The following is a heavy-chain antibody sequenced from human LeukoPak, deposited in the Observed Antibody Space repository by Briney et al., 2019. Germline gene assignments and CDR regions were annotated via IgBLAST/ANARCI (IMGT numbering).Heavy chain of an antibody. J-gene: IGHJ6*02. V-gene: IGHV4-34*01. Sequence: PSETLSLTCAVYGGSFSGYYWSWIRQPPGKGLEWIGEINHSGSTNCNPSLKSRVTISVDTSKNQFSLKLSSVTAADTAVYYCASRDDFWSPPGYYGMDVWGQGTTVTVSS. CDR3: ASRDDFWSPPGYYGMDV. D-gene: IGHD3-3*01. CDR2: INHSGST. CDR1: GGSFSGYY.